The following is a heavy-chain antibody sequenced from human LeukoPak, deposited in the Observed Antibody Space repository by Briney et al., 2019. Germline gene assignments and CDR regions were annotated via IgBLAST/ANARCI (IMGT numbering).Heavy chain of an antibody. Sequence: SETLSLTCTVSGVSISSNDYYWVWIRQPPGKGLEWIGSIYYSGRTYYNTPLKSRVTISEDTSKNQFSLKLSSVTAADTAMYYCATSYDYKVAPFDLWGQGTLVTVSS. CDR1: GVSISSNDYY. CDR2: IYYSGRT. CDR3: ATSYDYKVAPFDL. V-gene: IGHV4-39*07. D-gene: IGHD5-12*01. J-gene: IGHJ4*02.